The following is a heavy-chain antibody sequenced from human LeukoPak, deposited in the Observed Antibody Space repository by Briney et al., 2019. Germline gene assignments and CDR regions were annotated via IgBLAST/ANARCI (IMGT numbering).Heavy chain of an antibody. CDR3: AREMRPATTTLVAY. Sequence: ASVQVSCKTSGYIFTGYWIHWVRQAPGQGLEWMGFINPNSGNTNYAQKFQGRVTMTRDMSISTVYLELSSLTSDDTAVYYCAREMRPATTTLVAYWGQGTLVTVSS. CDR2: INPNSGNT. V-gene: IGHV1-2*02. D-gene: IGHD1-1*01. J-gene: IGHJ4*02. CDR1: GYIFTGYW.